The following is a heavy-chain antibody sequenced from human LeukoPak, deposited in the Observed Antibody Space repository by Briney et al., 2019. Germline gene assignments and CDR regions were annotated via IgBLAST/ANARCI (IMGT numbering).Heavy chain of an antibody. D-gene: IGHD3-3*01. V-gene: IGHV1-18*01. J-gene: IGHJ5*02. CDR1: GYTFTSYG. Sequence: AASVKVSCKASGYTFTSYGISWVRQAPGQGLEWMGWISAYNGNTNYAQKLQGRVTMTTDTSTSTAYMELRSLRSDDTAVYYCAREYISEGPTYDFWSGYYLRSSNWFDPWGQGTLVTVSS. CDR3: AREYISEGPTYDFWSGYYLRSSNWFDP. CDR2: ISAYNGNT.